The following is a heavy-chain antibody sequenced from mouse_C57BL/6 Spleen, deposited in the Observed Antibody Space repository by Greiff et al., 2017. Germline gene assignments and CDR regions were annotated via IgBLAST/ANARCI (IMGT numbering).Heavy chain of an antibody. V-gene: IGHV1-53*01. CDR2: INPSNGGT. CDR3: SRSDLYWYFDV. Sequence: QVQLQQSGTELVKPGASVKLSCRASGYTFTSYWMHWVKQRPGQGLEWIGNINPSNGGTNSNEKFKSKATLTVDKSSSTAYMQLSSLTSEDSAVYYCSRSDLYWYFDVWGTGTPVTVSS. CDR1: GYTFTSYW. J-gene: IGHJ1*03.